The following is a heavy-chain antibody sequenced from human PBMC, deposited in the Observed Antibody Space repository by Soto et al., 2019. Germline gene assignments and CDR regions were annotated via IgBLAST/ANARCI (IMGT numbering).Heavy chain of an antibody. CDR3: ARLVGTSWFEY. Sequence: SQTLSLTCAISGDSVSTNDATWNWIRQSPSGGLEWLGRTYYRSKWYSDYAVSVKSRITINPDTSKNQFSLQLNSVTPEDTAVYFCARLVGTSWFEYWGQGTLVTVPS. CDR2: TYYRSKWYS. J-gene: IGHJ4*02. V-gene: IGHV6-1*01. CDR1: GDSVSTNDAT. D-gene: IGHD6-13*01.